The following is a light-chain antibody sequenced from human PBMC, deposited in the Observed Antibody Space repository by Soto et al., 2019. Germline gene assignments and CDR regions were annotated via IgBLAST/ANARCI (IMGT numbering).Light chain of an antibody. Sequence: EIVLTQSPGTLSLSPGERATLSCRARQSVSSSYLAWYQQKPGQAPRLLIYGASSRATGIPDRFSGSGSGTDFTLTISRREPEDFAVYYCQQYGSSRDMYTVGQGTKLEIK. J-gene: IGKJ2*01. CDR1: QSVSSSY. V-gene: IGKV3-20*01. CDR2: GAS. CDR3: QQYGSSRDMYT.